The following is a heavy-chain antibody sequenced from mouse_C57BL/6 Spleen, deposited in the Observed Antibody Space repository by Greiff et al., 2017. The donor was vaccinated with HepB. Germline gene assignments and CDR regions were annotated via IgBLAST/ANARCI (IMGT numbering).Heavy chain of an antibody. D-gene: IGHD2-5*01. V-gene: IGHV1-54*01. Sequence: VQLQQSGAELVRPGTSVKVSCKASGYAFTNYLIEWVKQRPGQGLEWIGVINPGSGGTNYNEKFKGKATLTADKSSSTAYMQLSSLTYEDSAVYFCARGTAYSNRYCDVWGTGTTVTVSS. CDR3: ARGTAYSNRYCDV. J-gene: IGHJ1*03. CDR1: GYAFTNYL. CDR2: INPGSGGT.